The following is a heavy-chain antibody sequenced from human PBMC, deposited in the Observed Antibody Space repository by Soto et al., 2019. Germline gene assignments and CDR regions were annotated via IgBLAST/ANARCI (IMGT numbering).Heavy chain of an antibody. CDR1: GGSISSSSYY. J-gene: IGHJ5*02. CDR3: ARLRGMGPAAITAPGWFDP. D-gene: IGHD2-2*01. Sequence: PSETLSLTCTVSGGSISSSSYYWGWIRQPPGKGLEWIGSIYYSGSTYYNPSLKSRVTISVDTSKNQFSLKLSSVTAADTAVYYCARLRGMGPAAITAPGWFDPWGQGTLVTVSS. CDR2: IYYSGST. V-gene: IGHV4-39*01.